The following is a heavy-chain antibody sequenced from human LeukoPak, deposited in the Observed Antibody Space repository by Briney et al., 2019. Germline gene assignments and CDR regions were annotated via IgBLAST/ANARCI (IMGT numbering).Heavy chain of an antibody. Sequence: GGSLRLSCAASGFTFDDYGMSWVRQAPGKGLEWVSGINWNGGSTGYADSVKGRFTISRDNAKHSLYLQMNSLRAEDTALYYCAGEYCSSTSCPTEGWFDPWGQGTLVTVSS. CDR2: INWNGGST. CDR1: GFTFDDYG. J-gene: IGHJ5*02. D-gene: IGHD2-2*01. CDR3: AGEYCSSTSCPTEGWFDP. V-gene: IGHV3-20*04.